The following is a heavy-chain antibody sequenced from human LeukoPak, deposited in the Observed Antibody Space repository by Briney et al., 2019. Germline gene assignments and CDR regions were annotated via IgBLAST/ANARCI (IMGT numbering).Heavy chain of an antibody. D-gene: IGHD3-22*01. CDR1: GGTFSSYA. CDR3: ARENSSGYYFPDAFDI. Sequence: SVKVSCKASGGTFSSYAISWVRQAPGQGLEWMGGIIPIFGTANYAQKFQGRVTITADESTSTAYMELSSLRSEDTAVYYCARENSSGYYFPDAFDIWGQGTMVTVSS. V-gene: IGHV1-69*01. J-gene: IGHJ3*02. CDR2: IIPIFGTA.